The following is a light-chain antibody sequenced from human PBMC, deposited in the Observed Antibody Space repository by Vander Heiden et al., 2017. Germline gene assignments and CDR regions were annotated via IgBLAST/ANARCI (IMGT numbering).Light chain of an antibody. CDR2: DDS. V-gene: IGLV3-21*03. Sequence: SYVLTQPPSVSVAPGKTARITCGGNKIGSKSVHWYQQKPGQAPVLVVCDDSDRPSGIPERFSGANSGNSATLTISRVEAGDEADYYCQVWDTSSDSGVFGGGTKLTVL. J-gene: IGLJ3*02. CDR3: QVWDTSSDSGV. CDR1: KIGSKS.